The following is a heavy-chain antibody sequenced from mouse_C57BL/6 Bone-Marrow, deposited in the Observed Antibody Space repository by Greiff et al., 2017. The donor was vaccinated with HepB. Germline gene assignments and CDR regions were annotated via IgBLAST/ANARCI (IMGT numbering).Heavy chain of an antibody. V-gene: IGHV1-80*01. CDR2: IYPGDGDT. CDR1: GYAFSSYW. J-gene: IGHJ4*01. D-gene: IGHD1-1*01. Sequence: QVQLKQSGAELVKPGASVKISCKASGYAFSSYWMNWVKQRPGKGLEWIGQIYPGDGDTNYNGKFKGKATLTADKSSSTAYMQLSSLTSEDSAVYFCARGRGNYGSTMGYWGQGTSVTVSS. CDR3: ARGRGNYGSTMGY.